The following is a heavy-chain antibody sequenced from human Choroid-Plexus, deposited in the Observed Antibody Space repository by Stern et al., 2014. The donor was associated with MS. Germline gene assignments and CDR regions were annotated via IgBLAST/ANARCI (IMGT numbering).Heavy chain of an antibody. V-gene: IGHV3-30*18. J-gene: IGHJ5*02. CDR1: GFTLGSCA. CDR2: VSYDGSNK. CDR3: AKDRQYLTYFFDH. D-gene: IGHD2/OR15-2a*01. Sequence: MQLVESGGGVVQPGRPLRLSCVASGFTLGSCAMHWVRQAPGKGLEWVAGVSYDGSNKYYADSGKGRFTISRDNSQNTLYMQMSSLRPEDTAVYYCAKDRQYLTYFFDHWGQGSLVTVSS.